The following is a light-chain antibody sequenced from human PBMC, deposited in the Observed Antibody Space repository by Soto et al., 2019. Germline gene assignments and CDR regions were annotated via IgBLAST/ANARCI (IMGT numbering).Light chain of an antibody. V-gene: IGKV3-20*01. Sequence: EIVLTQSPGTLSLSLGERATLSCRASQSVSSSYLAWYQQKPGQAPRLLIYGASSRATGIPDRFSGSGSETDFTLTISRLEPEDFAVYYCQQYVSSPLTFGQGTKVDIK. CDR3: QQYVSSPLT. J-gene: IGKJ1*01. CDR1: QSVSSSY. CDR2: GAS.